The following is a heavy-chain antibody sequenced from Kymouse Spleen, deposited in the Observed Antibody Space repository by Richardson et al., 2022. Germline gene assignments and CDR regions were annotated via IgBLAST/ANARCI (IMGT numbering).Heavy chain of an antibody. CDR2: INHSGST. D-gene: IGHD3-10*01. Sequence: QVQLQQWGAGLLKPSETLSLTCAVYGGSFSGYYWSWIRQPPGKGLEWIGEINHSGSTNYNPSLKSRVTISVDTSKNQFSLKLSSVTAADTAVYYCARGYYGSGSYSYYYGMDVWGQGTTVTVSS. CDR1: GGSFSGYY. J-gene: IGHJ6*02. CDR3: ARGYYGSGSYSYYYGMDV. V-gene: IGHV4-34*01.